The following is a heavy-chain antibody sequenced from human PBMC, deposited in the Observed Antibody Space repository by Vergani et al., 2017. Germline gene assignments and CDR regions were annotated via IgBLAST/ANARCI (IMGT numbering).Heavy chain of an antibody. CDR3: ARDPLYSTTWPFLLLDMDV. D-gene: IGHD6-13*01. CDR2: IYVSGIT. CDR1: GASINNDFYY. Sequence: QVQLQESGPGLVKPSQTLSLTCTVSGASINNDFYYWHWIRQPAGKGLEWIWRIYVSGITDYNSSLQSRVSMSVDTSKNQFSLTLTSVTAADTAVYYCARDPLYSTTWPFLLLDMDVWGQGTTVTVSS. V-gene: IGHV4-61*02. J-gene: IGHJ6*02.